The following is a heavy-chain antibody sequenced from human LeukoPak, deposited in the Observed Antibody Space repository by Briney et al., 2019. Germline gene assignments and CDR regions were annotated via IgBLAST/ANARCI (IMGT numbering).Heavy chain of an antibody. CDR1: GFTFSSYW. D-gene: IGHD5-12*01. V-gene: IGHV3-7*03. CDR2: IKQDGSEK. J-gene: IGHJ4*02. Sequence: GGSLRLSCAASGFTFSSYWMSWVRQAPGEGLEWVANIKQDGSEKYYVDSVKGRFTISRDNAKNSLYLQMNSLKAEDTAVYYCARESAYSGYDYWGQGTLVTVSS. CDR3: ARESAYSGYDY.